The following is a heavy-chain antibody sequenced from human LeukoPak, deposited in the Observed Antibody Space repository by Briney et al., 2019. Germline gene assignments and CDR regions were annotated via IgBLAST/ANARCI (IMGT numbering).Heavy chain of an antibody. D-gene: IGHD3-10*01. J-gene: IGHJ3*02. CDR2: IYRSGST. Sequence: SETLSLTCAVSGGSISSSNWWSWVRQPPGKVQEWIGEIYRSGSTNYNPSLKSRVTISVDKSKNQFSLKLSSVTAADTAVYYCARDLGYYYGSGSYYNGDAFDIWGQGTMVTVSS. CDR3: ARDLGYYYGSGSYYNGDAFDI. CDR1: GGSISSSNW. V-gene: IGHV4-4*02.